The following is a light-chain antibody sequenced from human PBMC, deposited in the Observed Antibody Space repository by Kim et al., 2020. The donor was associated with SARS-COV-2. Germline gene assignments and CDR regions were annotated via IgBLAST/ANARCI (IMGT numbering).Light chain of an antibody. CDR2: KAS. V-gene: IGKV1-5*03. CDR3: QQYKSYVT. CDR1: QNIDNW. Sequence: LSAAVGDRVTITCRDSQNIDNWLAWYQQKPGEAPNLLIYKASNLQSGAPSRFSGSGSGTEFTLTITSLQPDDFATYYCQQYKSYVTFGGGTKLEI. J-gene: IGKJ4*01.